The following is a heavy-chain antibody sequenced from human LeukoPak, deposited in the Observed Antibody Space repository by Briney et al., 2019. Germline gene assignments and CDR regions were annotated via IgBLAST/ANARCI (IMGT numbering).Heavy chain of an antibody. CDR1: GFTFSGYW. D-gene: IGHD3-10*01. CDR3: ARLPGHGESRYNWFDP. V-gene: IGHV3-74*01. J-gene: IGHJ5*02. CDR2: INSDGSST. Sequence: GGSLRLSCAASGFTFSGYWMHWVRQAPGKGLVWVSRINSDGSSTSYADSVKGRFTISRDNAKNTLYLQMNSLRAEDTAVYYCARLPGHGESRYNWFDPWGQGTLVTVSS.